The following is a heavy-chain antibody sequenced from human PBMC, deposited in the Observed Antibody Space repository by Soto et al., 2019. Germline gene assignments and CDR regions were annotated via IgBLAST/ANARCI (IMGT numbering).Heavy chain of an antibody. D-gene: IGHD4-17*01. V-gene: IGHV3-30-3*01. CDR2: ISYDGSNK. Sequence: GGSLRLSCAASGFTFSSYAMHWVRQAPGKGLEWVAVISYDGSNKYYADSVKGRFTISRDNSKNTLYLQMNSLRAEDTAVYYCARDTYGDSGAPGEGEDAFDIWGQGTMVTVSS. CDR1: GFTFSSYA. J-gene: IGHJ3*02. CDR3: ARDTYGDSGAPGEGEDAFDI.